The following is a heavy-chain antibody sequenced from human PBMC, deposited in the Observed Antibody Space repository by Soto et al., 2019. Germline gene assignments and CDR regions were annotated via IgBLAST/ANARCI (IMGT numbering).Heavy chain of an antibody. CDR1: GFTFSHYI. Sequence: PGGSLRLSCAVSGFTFSHYIYHWVRKAPGKGLQWVAVIRDDGKKTTYATSVRGRFTVSRDMSKSTIFPQMNNLRIDDSAIYSCAREGATHAFRGFDLWGQGTPVTVSS. V-gene: IGHV3-30*03. CDR3: AREGATHAFRGFDL. CDR2: IRDDGKKT. D-gene: IGHD3-10*01. J-gene: IGHJ5*02.